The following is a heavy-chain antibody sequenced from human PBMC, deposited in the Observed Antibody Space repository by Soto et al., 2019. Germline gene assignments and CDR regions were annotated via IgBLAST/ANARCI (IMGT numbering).Heavy chain of an antibody. D-gene: IGHD6-19*01. CDR3: SKDRRGIAVAGSSSDY. CDR2: ISGSGGST. Sequence: KGLEWVSAISGSGGSTYYADSVKGRFTISRDNSKNTLYLQMNSLRAEDTAVYYCSKDRRGIAVAGSSSDYWGQGTLVSVS. J-gene: IGHJ4*02. V-gene: IGHV3-23*01.